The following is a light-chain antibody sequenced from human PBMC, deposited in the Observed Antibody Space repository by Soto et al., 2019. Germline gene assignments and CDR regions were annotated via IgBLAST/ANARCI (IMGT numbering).Light chain of an antibody. V-gene: IGKV1-5*03. Sequence: IQMTQSPSTLSASVGDRVTITCRASQKINTWVAWYQQRPGKAPQLLIYEASSLEPGVPSRFGGSGSGTDFTLTISGLQPDDFENYYCQQYEIYPLTFGGGTHVE. J-gene: IGKJ4*01. CDR1: QKINTW. CDR3: QQYEIYPLT. CDR2: EAS.